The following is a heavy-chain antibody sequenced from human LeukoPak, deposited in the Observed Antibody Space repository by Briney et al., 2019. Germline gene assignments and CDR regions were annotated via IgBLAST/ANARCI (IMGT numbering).Heavy chain of an antibody. D-gene: IGHD3-22*01. V-gene: IGHV1-69*13. CDR2: IIPIFGTA. CDR1: GGTFSSYA. Sequence: ASVKVSCKASGGTFSSYAISWVRQAPGQGLEWMGGIIPIFGTANYAQKFQGRVTITADESTSTAYMELSSLRSEDTAVYYCANGYYDSSGYLPYYYYGMDVWGQGTTVTVSS. J-gene: IGHJ6*02. CDR3: ANGYYDSSGYLPYYYYGMDV.